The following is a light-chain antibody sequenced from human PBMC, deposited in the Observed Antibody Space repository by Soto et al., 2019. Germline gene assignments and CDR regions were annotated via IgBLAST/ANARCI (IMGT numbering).Light chain of an antibody. V-gene: IGKV1-17*03. J-gene: IGKJ4*01. CDR1: QGIANY. CDR3: LQCNSYPFT. CDR2: SAS. Sequence: DIQMTQSPSAMSASVGDRVTITCRASQGIANYLAWFQQKPGKVPNRLIYSASILQSGVSSRFSGSGSGTEFTLTISSLQPEDFATYYCLQCNSYPFTLGGGTKVDIK.